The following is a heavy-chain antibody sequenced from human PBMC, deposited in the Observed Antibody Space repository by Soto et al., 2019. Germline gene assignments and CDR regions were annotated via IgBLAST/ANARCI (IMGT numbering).Heavy chain of an antibody. D-gene: IGHD5-12*01. CDR1: GFTFSTYW. CDR3: ARTPYGGSRVDS. CDR2: INTDGSVT. Sequence: GGSLRLSCAASGFTFSTYWMHWVRQVPGKGLMWVSRINTDGSVTNYAASVKGRFTVSRDSAKNTLFLQMNSLRVEDTALYYCARTPYGGSRVDSWGQGTLVTVSS. V-gene: IGHV3-74*01. J-gene: IGHJ4*02.